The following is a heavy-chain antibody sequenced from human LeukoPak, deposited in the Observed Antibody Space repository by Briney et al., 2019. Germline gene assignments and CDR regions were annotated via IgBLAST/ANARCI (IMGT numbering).Heavy chain of an antibody. V-gene: IGHV1-18*01. CDR1: GYTFTSYG. CDR2: ISAYNGNT. CDR3: ARDLRSSSWPYYFDY. D-gene: IGHD6-13*01. Sequence: ASVKVSCKASGYTFTSYGISWVRQAPGQGLEWMGWISAYNGNTDYAQKLQGRVTMTTDTSTSTAYMELRSLRSDDTAVYYCARDLRSSSWPYYFDYWGQGTLVTVSS. J-gene: IGHJ4*02.